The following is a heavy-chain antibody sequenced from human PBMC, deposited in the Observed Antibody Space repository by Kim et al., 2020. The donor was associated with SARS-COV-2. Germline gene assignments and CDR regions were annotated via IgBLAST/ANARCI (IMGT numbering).Heavy chain of an antibody. CDR3: ARADVTTIFGVVIIPVYDFDY. Sequence: ASVKVSCKASGYTFTSYAMNWVRQAPGQGLEWMGWINTNTGNPTYAQGFTGRFVFSLDTSVSTAYLQISSLKAEGTAVYYCARADVTTIFGVVIIPVYDFDYWGQGTLVTVSS. CDR2: INTNTGNP. J-gene: IGHJ4*02. CDR1: GYTFTSYA. D-gene: IGHD3-3*01. V-gene: IGHV7-4-1*02.